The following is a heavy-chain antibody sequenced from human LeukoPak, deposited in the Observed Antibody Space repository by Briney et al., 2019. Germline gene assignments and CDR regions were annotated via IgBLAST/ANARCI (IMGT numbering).Heavy chain of an antibody. D-gene: IGHD3-16*02. Sequence: GGSLRLSCAASGYTFGGYSVNWVRQVLGKGLEWVSSICSSGTYIYYADTVKGRFTFSRDNAKNPLFLQMNSMRGEDTAVYYCVSGNDPDYVWGTYRLDAFDIWGEGTMVIVSS. V-gene: IGHV3-21*01. CDR1: GYTFGGYS. CDR2: ICSSGTYI. J-gene: IGHJ3*02. CDR3: VSGNDPDYVWGTYRLDAFDI.